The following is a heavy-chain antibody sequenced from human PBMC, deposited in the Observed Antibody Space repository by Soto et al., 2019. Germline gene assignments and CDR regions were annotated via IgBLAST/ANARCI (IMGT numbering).Heavy chain of an antibody. CDR2: IKQDGSEK. CDR3: ARRATTSAGYFDL. D-gene: IGHD1-26*01. CDR1: GFTFSNYW. Sequence: PGGSLRLSCAASGFTFSNYWMSWVRQAPGKGLEWVANIKQDGSEKNYEDSVKGRLTISRDNAKNSLSLQMNSLRAEDTAVYYCARRATTSAGYFDLWGRGTLVTVSS. J-gene: IGHJ2*01. V-gene: IGHV3-7*01.